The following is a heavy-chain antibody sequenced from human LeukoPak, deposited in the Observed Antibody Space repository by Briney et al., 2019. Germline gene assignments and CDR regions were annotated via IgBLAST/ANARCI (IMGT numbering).Heavy chain of an antibody. J-gene: IGHJ4*02. CDR3: AKEYGDYDYFDC. V-gene: IGHV3-9*01. CDR2: ISWNSGSI. Sequence: GGSLRLSCAASGFTFDDYAMHWVRQAPGKGLEWVSGISWNSGSIGYADSVKGRFTISRDNAKNSLYLQMNSLRAEDTALYYCAKEYGDYDYFDCWGQGTLVTVSS. D-gene: IGHD4-17*01. CDR1: GFTFDDYA.